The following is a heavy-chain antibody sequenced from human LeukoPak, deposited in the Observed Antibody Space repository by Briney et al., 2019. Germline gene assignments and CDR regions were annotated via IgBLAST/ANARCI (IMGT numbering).Heavy chain of an antibody. D-gene: IGHD6-19*01. J-gene: IGHJ6*02. V-gene: IGHV4-59*01. Sequence: SETLSLTCTVSGGSIRSYSWSWIRQSPGKGLEWIGYIYDTGSTDYNPSLKSRVTISMDTYKNQLSLKLKSVTPADTAVYYCVRDHSSGWYADAWGPGTTVTISS. CDR3: VRDHSSGWYADA. CDR1: GGSIRSYS. CDR2: IYDTGST.